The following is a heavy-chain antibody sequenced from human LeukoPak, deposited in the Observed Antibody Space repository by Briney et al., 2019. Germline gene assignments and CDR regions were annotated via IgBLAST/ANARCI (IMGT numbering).Heavy chain of an antibody. Sequence: PSETLSLTCTASGGSISSYYWSWIRQPPGKGLEWIGYIYYSGSANYNPSLKSRVTISVDTSKNQFSLKLSSVTAADTAVYYCARRPTHRAPTYYYGMDVWGQGTTVTVSS. V-gene: IGHV4-59*08. CDR3: ARRPTHRAPTYYYGMDV. CDR1: GGSISSYY. CDR2: IYYSGSA. D-gene: IGHD1-14*01. J-gene: IGHJ6*02.